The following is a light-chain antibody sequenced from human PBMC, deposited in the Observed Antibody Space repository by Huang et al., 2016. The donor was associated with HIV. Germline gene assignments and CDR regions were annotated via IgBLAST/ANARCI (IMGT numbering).Light chain of an antibody. CDR1: QSVDSGY. V-gene: IGKV3-20*01. Sequence: ILTQSPGSLSLSPGDRVTLSCRASQSVDSGYVAWYHQKPGQSPRLIVYGTSSRASGIPSRFSGSGSGRDFSLTISGLESEDFGVYYCHQYGSSMVTFGQGTKVDI. CDR3: HQYGSSMVT. J-gene: IGKJ2*01. CDR2: GTS.